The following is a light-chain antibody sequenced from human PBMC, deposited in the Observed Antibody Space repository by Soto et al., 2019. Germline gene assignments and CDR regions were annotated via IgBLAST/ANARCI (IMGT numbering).Light chain of an antibody. CDR1: QSISNG. V-gene: IGKV1-5*03. J-gene: IGKJ2*01. CDR2: KAP. CDR3: QQYNSYSYT. Sequence: DIQMTQSPSPLSASVGDRVTITCRASQSISNGLAWYQQKPGKAPQLLIYKAPSLESGVPSRFSGSGSGTEFPLTISSLQPDDFATYYCQQYNSYSYTFGQGTKLEI.